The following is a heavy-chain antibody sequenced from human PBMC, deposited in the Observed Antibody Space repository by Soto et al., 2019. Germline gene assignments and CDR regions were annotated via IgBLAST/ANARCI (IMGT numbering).Heavy chain of an antibody. Sequence: SETLSLTCTVSGGSISSGDYYWSWIRQPPGKGLEWIGYIYYSGSTYYNPSLKSRVTISVDTSKNQFSLKLSSVTAADTAVYYCVRGRSRDYPTFDPCGQRTLVTVSS. CDR1: GGSISSGDYY. V-gene: IGHV4-30-4*01. D-gene: IGHD4-17*01. J-gene: IGHJ5*02. CDR2: IYYSGST. CDR3: VRGRSRDYPTFDP.